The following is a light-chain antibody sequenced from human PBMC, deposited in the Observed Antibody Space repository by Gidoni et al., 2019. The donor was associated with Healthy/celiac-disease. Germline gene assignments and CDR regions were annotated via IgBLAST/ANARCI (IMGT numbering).Light chain of an antibody. J-gene: IGKJ4*01. CDR2: DAS. CDR3: QQRSNWLLT. Sequence: ASAQSPATLSLSPGERATLSCRASQSVSSYLAWYQQKPGQAPRLLIYDASNRATGIPARFSGSGSGTDFTLTISSLEPEDFAVYYCQQRSNWLLTFGRGTKVEIK. V-gene: IGKV3-11*01. CDR1: QSVSSY.